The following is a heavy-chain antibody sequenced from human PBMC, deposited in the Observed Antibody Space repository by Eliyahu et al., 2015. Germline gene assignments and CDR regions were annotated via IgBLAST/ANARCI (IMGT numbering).Heavy chain of an antibody. CDR3: ARHRAAGGNYYYGADV. Sequence: EVQLVQSGAEVKKPGESLKISCXGSGYSFTXYWNSLGWXRPMPGQGLEWMGIINPSDSDTRYSPSFQGQVTISADKSISTAYLQWSRLKASDTAMYYCARHRAAGGNYYYGADVWGQGTTVTVSS. CDR1: GYSFTXYW. D-gene: IGHD1-14*01. V-gene: IGHV5-51*01. CDR2: INPSDSDT. J-gene: IGHJ6*02.